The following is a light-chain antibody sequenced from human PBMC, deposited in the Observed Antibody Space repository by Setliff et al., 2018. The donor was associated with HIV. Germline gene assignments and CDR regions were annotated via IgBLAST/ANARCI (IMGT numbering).Light chain of an antibody. CDR1: TGPVTSGHY. CDR3: LLSYNGVRV. Sequence: QAVVTQEPSLTVSPGGTVTLTCASNTGPVTSGHYPYWIQQKPGQAPRTLIYDTRHKHSWTPARFSGSLLGGVAALTLSGAQPDDEADYHCLLSYNGVRVFGGGTKATVL. CDR2: DTR. J-gene: IGLJ2*01. V-gene: IGLV7-46*01.